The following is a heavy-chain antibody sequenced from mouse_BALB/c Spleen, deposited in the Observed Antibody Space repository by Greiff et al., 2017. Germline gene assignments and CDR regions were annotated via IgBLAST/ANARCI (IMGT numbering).Heavy chain of an antibody. CDR3: DKKEGPYYGLYYYAMDY. D-gene: IGHD2-10*01. CDR2: IWRGGST. V-gene: IGHV2-5*01. Sequence: QVQLKESGPGLVQPSQSLSITCTVSGFSLTSYGVHWVRQSPGKGLEWLGVIWRGGSTDYNAAFMSRLSITKDNSKSQVFFKMNSLQADDTAIYYCDKKEGPYYGLYYYAMDYWGQGTSVTVSS. CDR1: GFSLTSYG. J-gene: IGHJ4*01.